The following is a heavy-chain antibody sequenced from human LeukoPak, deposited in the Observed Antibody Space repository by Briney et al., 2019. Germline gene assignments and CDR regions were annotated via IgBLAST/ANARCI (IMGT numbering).Heavy chain of an antibody. CDR1: GGSFSGYY. Sequence: SETLSLTCAVYGGSFSGYYWSWIRQPPGKGLEWIGSIYYSGSTYYNPSLKSRVTISVDTSKNQFSLKLSSVTAADTAVYFCATFFGEYYYYYYMDVWGRGTTVTVSS. CDR3: ATFFGEYYYYYYMDV. D-gene: IGHD3-10*01. CDR2: IYYSGST. J-gene: IGHJ6*03. V-gene: IGHV4-34*01.